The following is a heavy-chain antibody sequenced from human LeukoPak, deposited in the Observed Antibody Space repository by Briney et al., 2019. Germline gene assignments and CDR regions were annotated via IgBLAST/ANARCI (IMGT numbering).Heavy chain of an antibody. J-gene: IGHJ4*02. CDR2: IYYSGST. V-gene: IGHV4-28*01. CDR1: GYSISSSNW. Sequence: PSETLSLTCAVSGYSISSSNWWGWIRQPSGKGLEWIGYIYYSGSTNYNPSLKSRVTMSVDTSKNQFSLKLSSVTAADTAVYYCARHGGLEWFLPYSYYFDYWGQGTLVTVSS. CDR3: ARHGGLEWFLPYSYYFDY. D-gene: IGHD3-3*01.